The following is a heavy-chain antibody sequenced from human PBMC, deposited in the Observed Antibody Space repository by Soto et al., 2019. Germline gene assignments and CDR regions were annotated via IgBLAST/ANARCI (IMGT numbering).Heavy chain of an antibody. CDR1: GFTFSSYG. D-gene: IGHD3-16*01. CDR3: AKPPWAYYYYGMDV. V-gene: IGHV3-30*18. J-gene: IGHJ6*02. CDR2: ISYDGSNK. Sequence: GGSLRLSCAASGFTFSSYGMHWVRQAPGKGLEWVAVISYDGSNKYYADSVKGRFTISRDNSKNTLYLQMNSLRAEDTAVYYCAKPPWAYYYYGMDVWGQGTTVTVSS.